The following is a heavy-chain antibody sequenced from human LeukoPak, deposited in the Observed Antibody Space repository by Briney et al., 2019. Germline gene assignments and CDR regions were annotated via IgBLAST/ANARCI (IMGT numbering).Heavy chain of an antibody. Sequence: GASVKVSCKASGYTFSDYYMHWVRQAPGQGLEWMGWINPNSGGTKYAQKFQGRVTMTRDTSKRTAYMELSRLRSDDTAVYYCARGGGSYDGYYYYYMDVWGKGTTVTVSS. D-gene: IGHD1-26*01. CDR3: ARGGGSYDGYYYYYMDV. CDR1: GYTFSDYY. CDR2: INPNSGGT. V-gene: IGHV1-2*02. J-gene: IGHJ6*03.